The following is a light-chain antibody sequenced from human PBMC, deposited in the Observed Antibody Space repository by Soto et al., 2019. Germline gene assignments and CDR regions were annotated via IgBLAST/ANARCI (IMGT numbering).Light chain of an antibody. CDR2: HAS. CDR3: QQYETYSVGT. Sequence: DVLLTQSPSALSASLGDRVTITCRASQGLGHFLAWYQHKTGEAPRLLIYHASTLESRVPSRFGGSGSGTEFTLTISRLQPDDVATYYCQQYETYSVGTFSQGTQVEIK. J-gene: IGKJ1*01. CDR1: QGLGHF. V-gene: IGKV1-5*01.